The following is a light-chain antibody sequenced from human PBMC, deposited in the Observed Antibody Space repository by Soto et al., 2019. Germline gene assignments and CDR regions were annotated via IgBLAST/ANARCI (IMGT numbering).Light chain of an antibody. CDR3: QKHYT. Sequence: EAVLTQSPATLSLSPGERATLSCRASESIARYLAWYQHRPGQAPRLLIYDASNRATGIPARFSGSGSGTVFTLNINSLAPEYCAVYYSQKHYTFGHGTRLEIK. CDR1: ESIARY. J-gene: IGKJ5*01. CDR2: DAS. V-gene: IGKV3-11*01.